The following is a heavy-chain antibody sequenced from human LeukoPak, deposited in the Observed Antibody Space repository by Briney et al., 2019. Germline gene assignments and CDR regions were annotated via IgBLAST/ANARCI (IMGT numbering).Heavy chain of an antibody. D-gene: IGHD3-22*01. Sequence: ASVKVSCKASGYTFTSYDINWVRQATGQGLEWMGWISAYNGNTNYAQKLQGRVTMTTDTSTSTAYMELRSLRSDDTAVYYCARVSGEDYYDSSGYAFDIWGQGTMVTVSS. CDR2: ISAYNGNT. CDR3: ARVSGEDYYDSSGYAFDI. CDR1: GYTFTSYD. V-gene: IGHV1-18*01. J-gene: IGHJ3*02.